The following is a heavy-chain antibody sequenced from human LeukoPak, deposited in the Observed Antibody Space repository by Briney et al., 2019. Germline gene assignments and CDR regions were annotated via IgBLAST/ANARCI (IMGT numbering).Heavy chain of an antibody. CDR2: IIPILGIA. Sequence: ASVKVSCKASGGTFISYAFSWVRQAPGQGLEWVGRIIPILGIANYAQKFQGRVTITADKSTSTAYMELSSLRSEDTAVYYCARGFRRGEYYYYGMDVWGQGTTVTVSS. J-gene: IGHJ6*02. CDR3: ARGFRRGEYYYYGMDV. V-gene: IGHV1-69*04. D-gene: IGHD3-10*01. CDR1: GGTFISYA.